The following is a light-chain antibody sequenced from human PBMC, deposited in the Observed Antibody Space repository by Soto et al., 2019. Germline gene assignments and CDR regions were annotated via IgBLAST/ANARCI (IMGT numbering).Light chain of an antibody. J-gene: IGKJ1*01. CDR1: QSISSW. CDR2: DAS. CDR3: QQYNSYSRWT. Sequence: DIQMIQSPSTLSASVGDRVTITCRASQSISSWLAWYQQKPGKAPKLLIYDASSLERGVPSRFSGSGSGTEFTLTISSLQLHDFATYYYQQYNSYSRWTFGQGTKVDIK. V-gene: IGKV1-5*01.